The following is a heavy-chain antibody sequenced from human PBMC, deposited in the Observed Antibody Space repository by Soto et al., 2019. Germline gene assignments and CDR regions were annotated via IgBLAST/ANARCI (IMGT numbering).Heavy chain of an antibody. J-gene: IGHJ6*02. CDR2: IKSKTDGGTT. CDR1: GFTFSNAW. V-gene: IGHV3-15*01. D-gene: IGHD1-7*01. CDR3: TTVGSGITGTTPNGRGYYYGMDV. Sequence: GGSLRLSCAASGFTFSNAWMSWVRQAPGKGLEWVGRIKSKTDGGTTDYAAPVKGRFTISRDDSKNTLYLQMNSLKTEDTAVYYCTTVGSGITGTTPNGRGYYYGMDVWGQGTTVTVSS.